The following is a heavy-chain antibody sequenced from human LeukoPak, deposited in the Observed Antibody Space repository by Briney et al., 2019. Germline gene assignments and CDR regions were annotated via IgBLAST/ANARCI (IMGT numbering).Heavy chain of an antibody. CDR2: INPNSGGT. CDR1: GYTFTGYY. D-gene: IGHD3-22*01. V-gene: IGHV1-2*02. CDR3: ARDSRYYYDSSGYSLDY. J-gene: IGHJ4*02. Sequence: VKVSCXASGYTFTGYYMHWVRQAPGQGLEWMGWINPNSGGTNYAQKFQGRVTMTRDTSISTAYMELSRLRSDDTAVYYCARDSRYYYDSSGYSLDYWGQGTLVTVSS.